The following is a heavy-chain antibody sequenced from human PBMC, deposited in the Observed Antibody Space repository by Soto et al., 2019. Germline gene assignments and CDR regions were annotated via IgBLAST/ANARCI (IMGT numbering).Heavy chain of an antibody. CDR1: GGSISSGDYY. J-gene: IGHJ3*02. CDR2: MSHSGGT. V-gene: IGHV4-30-4*01. Sequence: SETLSLTCTVSGGSISSGDYYWSWIRQPPGKGLEWIGEMSHSGGTHFNPSLKSRVTISVDTSKNQFSLKMSSVTAADTALYYCARVERGTATTVVDAFDIWGPGTLVTVS. D-gene: IGHD1-1*01. CDR3: ARVERGTATTVVDAFDI.